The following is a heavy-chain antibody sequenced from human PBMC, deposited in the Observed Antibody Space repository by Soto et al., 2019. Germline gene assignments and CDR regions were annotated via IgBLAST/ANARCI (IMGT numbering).Heavy chain of an antibody. CDR1: GFTFSSFA. J-gene: IGHJ4*02. V-gene: IGHV3-23*01. CDR3: AKVEAYRYLYHFDY. D-gene: IGHD3-16*02. CDR2: ISGSGVTT. Sequence: EVQLLESGGGLVQPGGSLRLSCAASGFTFSSFAMSWVRQAPGKGLEWVSSISGSGVTTDYADSVKGRFTISRDNSKNTVFLQVDSLRAEDTALYYCAKVEAYRYLYHFDYWGQGALVTVSS.